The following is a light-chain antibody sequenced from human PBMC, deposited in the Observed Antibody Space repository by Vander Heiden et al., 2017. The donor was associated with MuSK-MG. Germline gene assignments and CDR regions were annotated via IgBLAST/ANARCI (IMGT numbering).Light chain of an antibody. Sequence: EIVLTQSPATLSVSPGERATLYCRASQSVGYYLAWYQQIPGQAPRLLIYDASSRATVIPPRFSVRGSGTVFTLTISGLEPEDFAFYYWQQRTNWPVITFGQGTRLEIK. V-gene: IGKV3-11*01. CDR1: QSVGYY. CDR2: DAS. CDR3: QQRTNWPVIT. J-gene: IGKJ5*01.